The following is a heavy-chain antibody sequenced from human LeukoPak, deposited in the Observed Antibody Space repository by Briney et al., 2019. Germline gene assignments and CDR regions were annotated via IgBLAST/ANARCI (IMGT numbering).Heavy chain of an antibody. Sequence: GGSLRLSCAASGFTFSSYDIHWVRQATGKGLEWVSGIGTAGEIYYPGSVKGRFTISRENAKNSLYLQMNSLRAEDTAVYYRARAGRGLRYFDWLTYDYWGQGTLVTVSS. CDR1: GFTFSSYD. J-gene: IGHJ4*02. V-gene: IGHV3-13*01. CDR3: ARAGRGLRYFDWLTYDY. CDR2: IGTAGEI. D-gene: IGHD3-9*01.